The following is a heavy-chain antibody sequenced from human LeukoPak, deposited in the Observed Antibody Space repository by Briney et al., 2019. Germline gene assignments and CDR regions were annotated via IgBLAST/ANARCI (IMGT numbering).Heavy chain of an antibody. V-gene: IGHV4-61*02. Sequence: NTSETLSLTCTVSGGSISSGSYYWSWIRQPAGKGLEWIGRIYTSGSTNYNPSLKSRVTISVDTSKNQFSLKLSSVTAADTAVYYCARDRVGIAARPRDYYYYYYMDVWGKGTTVTVSS. CDR2: IYTSGST. J-gene: IGHJ6*03. CDR3: ARDRVGIAARPRDYYYYYYMDV. CDR1: GGSISSGSYY. D-gene: IGHD6-6*01.